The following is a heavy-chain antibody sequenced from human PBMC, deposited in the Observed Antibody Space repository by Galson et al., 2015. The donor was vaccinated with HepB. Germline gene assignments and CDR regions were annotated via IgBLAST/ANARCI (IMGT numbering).Heavy chain of an antibody. V-gene: IGHV4-39*01. D-gene: IGHD3-3*01. CDR1: GGSISSSSYY. Sequence: TLSLTCTVSGGSISSSSYYWGWIRQPPGKGLEWIGRIYYSGSTYYNPSLKSRVTISVDTSKNQFSLKLSSVTAADTAAYYCARRGTITDAFDIWGQGTMVTVSS. CDR3: ARRGTITDAFDI. J-gene: IGHJ3*02. CDR2: IYYSGST.